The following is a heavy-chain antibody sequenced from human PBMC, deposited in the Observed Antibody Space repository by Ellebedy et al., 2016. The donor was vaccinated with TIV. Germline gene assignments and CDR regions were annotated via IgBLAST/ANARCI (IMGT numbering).Heavy chain of an antibody. CDR1: GGSMTTNESY. CDR2: IHFGGAA. Sequence: MPSETLSLTCTVSGGSMTTNESYWGWIRQPPGKGLEWIGSIHFGGAAYYNPSLGSRITISIDTSENQFFLRLASVTAADTALYYCASHRGFYSGWTFDYWGQGTLVTVSS. CDR3: ASHRGFYSGWTFDY. D-gene: IGHD6-19*01. J-gene: IGHJ4*02. V-gene: IGHV4-39*07.